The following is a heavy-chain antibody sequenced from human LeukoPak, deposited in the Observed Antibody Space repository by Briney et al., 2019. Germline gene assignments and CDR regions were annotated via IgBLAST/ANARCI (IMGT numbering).Heavy chain of an antibody. CDR3: ARSYYDFWSGYYS. V-gene: IGHV4-34*01. CDR2: INHSGST. D-gene: IGHD3-3*01. J-gene: IGHJ5*02. CDR1: GGSFSGYY. Sequence: SETLSLTCAVYGGSFSGYYWSWIRQPPGKGLEWIGEINHSGSTNYNPSLKSRVTISVDTSKNQFSLKLSSVTAADTAVYYCARSYYDFWSGYYSWGQGTLVTVSS.